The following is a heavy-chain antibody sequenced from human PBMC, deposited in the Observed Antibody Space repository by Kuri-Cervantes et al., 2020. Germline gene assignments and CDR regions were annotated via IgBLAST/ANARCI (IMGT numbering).Heavy chain of an antibody. J-gene: IGHJ4*02. CDR2: INPNSGGT. D-gene: IGHD6-13*01. CDR3: ARDHGGIAAAGTLDY. Sequence: VSVKVSCKASGYTFTGYYMHWVRQAPGQGLEWMGWINPNSGGTNYAQKFQGRVTMTRDTSTSTVYMELSSLRSEDTAVYYCARDHGGIAAAGTLDYWGQGTLVTVSS. V-gene: IGHV1-2*02. CDR1: GYTFTGYY.